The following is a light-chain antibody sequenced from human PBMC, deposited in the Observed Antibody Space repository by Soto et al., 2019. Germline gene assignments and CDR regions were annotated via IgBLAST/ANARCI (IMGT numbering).Light chain of an antibody. CDR3: LQHNSDPRT. CDR1: QGISND. J-gene: IGKJ1*01. Sequence: DIQMTQSPYSLSASVGDRVIITCRASQGISNDLGWYQQKPGKTPKRLIYAASSLQSGIPSRFSGSGSGTEFTLAISSLQPEDFATSYCLQHNSDPRTFGQGTKVEIK. CDR2: AAS. V-gene: IGKV1-17*01.